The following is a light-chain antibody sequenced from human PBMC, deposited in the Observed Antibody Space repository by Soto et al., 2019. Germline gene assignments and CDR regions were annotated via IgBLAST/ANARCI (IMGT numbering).Light chain of an antibody. CDR2: ENT. V-gene: IGLV1-51*01. Sequence: QSVLTQPPSVSAAPGQKVTISCSGSSSNIGNNYVSWYQQLPGAAPQLLIYENTQRPSGIPDRFSGSKSGTSATLGITGLQTGDEADYYCGTWDNNLSVVFGGGTQLTVL. CDR3: GTWDNNLSVV. CDR1: SSNIGNNY. J-gene: IGLJ2*01.